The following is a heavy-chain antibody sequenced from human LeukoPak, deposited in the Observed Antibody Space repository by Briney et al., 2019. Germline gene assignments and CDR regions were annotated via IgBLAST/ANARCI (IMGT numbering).Heavy chain of an antibody. CDR1: GDSISSGSYY. V-gene: IGHV4-61*02. CDR3: ARESGYSSSWYPPFDP. J-gene: IGHJ5*02. Sequence: SETLSLTCTVSGDSISSGSYYWSWIRQPAGKGLEWIGRIYTSGSTNYNPSLKSRVTMSVDTSKNQFSLKLRSVTAADTAVYYCARESGYSSSWYPPFDPWGQGTLVTVSS. CDR2: IYTSGST. D-gene: IGHD6-13*01.